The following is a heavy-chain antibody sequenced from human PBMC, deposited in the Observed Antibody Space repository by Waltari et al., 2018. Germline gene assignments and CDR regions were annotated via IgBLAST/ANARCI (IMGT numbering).Heavy chain of an antibody. V-gene: IGHV3-23*01. CDR3: TTDLGRITMIVVGTTVDY. CDR2: ISGSGGST. Sequence: EVQLLESGGGLVQPGGSLRLSCAASGFTFSSYAMSWVRQAPGKGLEWVSGISGSGGSTYNADSVKGRFTISRDNSKNTLYLQMNSLRAEDTAVYYCTTDLGRITMIVVGTTVDYWGQGTLVTVSS. CDR1: GFTFSSYA. D-gene: IGHD3-22*01. J-gene: IGHJ4*02.